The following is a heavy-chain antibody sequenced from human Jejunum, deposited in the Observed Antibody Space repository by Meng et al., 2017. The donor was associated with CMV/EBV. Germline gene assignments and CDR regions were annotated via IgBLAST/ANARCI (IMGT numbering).Heavy chain of an antibody. Sequence: EVRLVESGGALVQPGGSLRPSCAASGFTFTAYWMHWVRQAPGKGLEWVSRINHDGTDTKYADSVKGRFTISRDNARNTLFLQMHSLTVDDTAMYFCASGSTIPDYWGQGALVTVSS. CDR3: ASGSTIPDY. D-gene: IGHD1-1*01. CDR1: GFTFTAYW. J-gene: IGHJ4*02. V-gene: IGHV3-74*01. CDR2: INHDGTDT.